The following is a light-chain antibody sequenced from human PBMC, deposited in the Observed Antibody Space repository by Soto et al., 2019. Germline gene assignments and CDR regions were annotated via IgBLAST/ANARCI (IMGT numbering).Light chain of an antibody. CDR3: SSYSSSNTGI. Sequence: QSVLTQPASVSGSPGQSITISCTGTSSDVGDYNFVSWYQQHPGKAPKLMIYDVTNRPSGVSIRFSGSTSGNTASLTISGLQAEDEADYYCSSYSSSNTGIFGGGTKLTVL. CDR2: DVT. V-gene: IGLV2-14*03. J-gene: IGLJ2*01. CDR1: SSDVGDYNF.